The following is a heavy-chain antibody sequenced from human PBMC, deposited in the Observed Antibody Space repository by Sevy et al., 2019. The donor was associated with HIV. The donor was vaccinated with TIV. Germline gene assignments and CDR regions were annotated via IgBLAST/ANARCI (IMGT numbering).Heavy chain of an antibody. J-gene: IGHJ4*02. CDR3: AKAGVVVPAAIRTDLDY. CDR2: ISGSGGST. V-gene: IGHV3-23*01. CDR1: GFTFSSYA. D-gene: IGHD2-2*02. Sequence: GGSLRLSCAASGFTFSSYAMSWVRQAPGKGLEWVSAISGSGGSTYYAHSVKGRFTISRDNSKNTLYLQMNSLRAEDTAVYYCAKAGVVVPAAIRTDLDYWGQGTLVTVSS.